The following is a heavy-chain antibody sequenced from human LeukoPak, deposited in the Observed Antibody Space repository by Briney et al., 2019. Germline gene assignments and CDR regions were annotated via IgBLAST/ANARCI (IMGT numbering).Heavy chain of an antibody. V-gene: IGHV3-72*01. Sequence: GGSLRLSFAASGFRFSDHHMDWVRQAPGKGLERIGGVRNKARSYKTEYVASVQARFTITRDDSINSMYLQMDSLKIEETAVYFCNRDGGDDHSAFDIWGHGTLVTVSS. D-gene: IGHD3-16*01. CDR1: GFRFSDHH. CDR2: VRNKARSYKT. CDR3: NRDGGDDHSAFDI. J-gene: IGHJ3*02.